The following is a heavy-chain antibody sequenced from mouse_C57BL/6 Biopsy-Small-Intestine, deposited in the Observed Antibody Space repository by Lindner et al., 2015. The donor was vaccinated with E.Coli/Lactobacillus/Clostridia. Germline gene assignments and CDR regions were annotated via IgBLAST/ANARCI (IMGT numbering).Heavy chain of an antibody. Sequence: SVKVSCKVSGYSLNELAVHWVRQAPGKGLEWMGGFDPEDSKTVYAQKFQGRITMTEDTSSDTVYLHLNSLISEDTAVYYCATCLLITMLPGQRPFLDYWGQGTRVTVSS. CDR3: ATCLLITMLPGQRPFLDY. CDR2: FDPEDSKT. D-gene: IGHD1-1*02. V-gene: IGHV14-1*01. CDR1: GYSLNELA. J-gene: IGHJ4*01.